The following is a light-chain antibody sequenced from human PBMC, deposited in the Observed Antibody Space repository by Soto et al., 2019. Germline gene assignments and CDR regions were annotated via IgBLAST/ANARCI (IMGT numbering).Light chain of an antibody. J-gene: IGLJ1*01. CDR3: ATWDGSLSVGV. V-gene: IGLV1-51*02. Sequence: QSVLTQPPSVSAAPEQKVTISCSGGSSNLGINFVSWYQQFPGGVPKLLIYENNKRPSGIPDRFSGAKSGTSATLGITGLQAGDEADYYCATWDGSLSVGVFGGGTKVTVL. CDR1: SSNLGINF. CDR2: ENN.